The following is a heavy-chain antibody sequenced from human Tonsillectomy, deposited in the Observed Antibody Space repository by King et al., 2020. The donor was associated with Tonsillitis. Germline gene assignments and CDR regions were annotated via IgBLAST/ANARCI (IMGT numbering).Heavy chain of an antibody. CDR3: ARGYRSSWYWFDP. CDR1: GGSISSGGYS. CDR2: IYHSGST. V-gene: IGHV4-30-2*01. Sequence: QLQESGSGLVKPSQTLSLTCAVSGGSISSGGYSWSWIRQPPGKGLEWIGYIYHSGSTYYNPSLKSRVTISVDRSKNQFSLKLSSVTAADTAVYYCARGYRSSWYWFDPWGQGTLVTVSS. J-gene: IGHJ5*02. D-gene: IGHD6-13*01.